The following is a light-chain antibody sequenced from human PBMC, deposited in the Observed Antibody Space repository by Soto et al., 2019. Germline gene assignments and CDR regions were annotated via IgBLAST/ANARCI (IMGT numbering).Light chain of an antibody. CDR1: SSDVGGYNY. CDR2: EVS. Sequence: QSALTQPASVSGSPGQSITISCTGTSSDVGGYNYDSWYQQHPGKAPNLMIYEVSNRRSGVSNRFSGSISGNTASLTISGLQADYEADYYCSSYTSSSIDYVFGTGTKLTVL. CDR3: SSYTSSSIDYV. J-gene: IGLJ1*01. V-gene: IGLV2-14*01.